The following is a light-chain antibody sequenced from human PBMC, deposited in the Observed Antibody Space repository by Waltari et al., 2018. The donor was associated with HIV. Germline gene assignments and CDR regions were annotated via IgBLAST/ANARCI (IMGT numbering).Light chain of an antibody. J-gene: IGLJ1*01. CDR1: SSDIGAYNR. CDR2: EVK. Sequence: SALTQPPSVSASPGQSVTISCTGTSSDIGAYNRVSGYLQHPGTAPKVIIYEVKNRPSGVPDRFSGSKSGSTASLTISGLQAEDEAEYFCSSYKNNNTLVFGTGTKVTV. V-gene: IGLV2-18*02. CDR3: SSYKNNNTLV.